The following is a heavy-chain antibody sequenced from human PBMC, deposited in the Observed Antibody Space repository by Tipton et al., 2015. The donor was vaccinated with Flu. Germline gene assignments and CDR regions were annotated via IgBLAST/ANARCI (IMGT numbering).Heavy chain of an antibody. J-gene: IGHJ4*02. D-gene: IGHD5-18*01. CDR2: INHSGTT. CDR3: AFKGYRYSWEANDY. CDR1: GGSYSGYY. V-gene: IGHV4-34*01. Sequence: TLSLTCAVYGGSYSGYYWSWIRQPPGKGLEWIGEINHSGTTNYNPSLKSRLTISVDTSNKQFSLKLSSVTAADTAVYYCAFKGYRYSWEANDYWGQGTLITVSS.